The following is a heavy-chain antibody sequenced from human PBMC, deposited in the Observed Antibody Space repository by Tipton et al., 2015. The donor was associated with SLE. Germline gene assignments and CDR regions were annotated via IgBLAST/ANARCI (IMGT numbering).Heavy chain of an antibody. D-gene: IGHD4-11*01. CDR3: ARDVGQYSWFDP. CDR1: GYIFTKYY. CDR2: ITPIGGST. Sequence: QSGPEVKKPGASVKISCKASGYIFTKYYIHWVRQAPGQGLEWLGVITPIGGSTHIPQKFQGRVTLTSDTSTSVVYLDMTGLTPEDTGVYYCARDVGQYSWFDPWGQGTLLTVSS. V-gene: IGHV1-46*01. J-gene: IGHJ5*02.